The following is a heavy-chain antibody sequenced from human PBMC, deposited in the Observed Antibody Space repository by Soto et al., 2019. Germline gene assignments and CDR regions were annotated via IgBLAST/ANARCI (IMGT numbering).Heavy chain of an antibody. J-gene: IGHJ4*02. CDR2: IYYSGST. CDR1: GASINSSGYY. D-gene: IGHD6-13*01. V-gene: IGHV4-31*03. CDR3: ARGHLYSSSWYGPFDY. Sequence: SETLSLTCTVSGASINSSGYYWSWIRQHPGKGLEWIGYIYYSGSTYYNPSLKSRVTISVDTSKNQFSLKLSSVTAADTAVYYCARGHLYSSSWYGPFDYWGQGTLVTVSS.